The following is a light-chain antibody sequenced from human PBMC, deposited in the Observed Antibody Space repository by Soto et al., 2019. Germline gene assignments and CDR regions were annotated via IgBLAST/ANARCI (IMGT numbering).Light chain of an antibody. J-gene: IGKJ1*01. CDR1: QGISNY. CDR2: AAS. V-gene: IGKV1-27*01. Sequence: DIQVTQAPSVMPAYVEDRVIITSRANQGISNYLALYQQKPWKVPNLLISAASTLHSGVPYRFSDSGSGTDFTLSTSSLQPEDVATFYFHKYNCAVWPFGQGTKVELK. CDR3: HKYNCAVWP.